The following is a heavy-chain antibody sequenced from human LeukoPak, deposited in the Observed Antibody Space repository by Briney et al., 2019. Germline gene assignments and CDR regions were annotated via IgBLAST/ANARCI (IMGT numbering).Heavy chain of an antibody. D-gene: IGHD2-15*01. J-gene: IGHJ4*02. CDR1: GGSIKNYY. CDR3: ARRARGRWGAAVG. Sequence: PSETLSLTCTVSGGSIKNYYWSWIRQSPGKGLEWIGYIFYSGSPNYNPSLKSRVTISVDTSKNQFSLKLSSVTAADTAVYYCARRARGRWGAAVGWGQGTLVTVSS. V-gene: IGHV4-59*12. CDR2: IFYSGSP.